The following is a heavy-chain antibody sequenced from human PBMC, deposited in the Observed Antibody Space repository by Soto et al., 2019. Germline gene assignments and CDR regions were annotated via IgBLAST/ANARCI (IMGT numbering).Heavy chain of an antibody. CDR2: IRSKGNNYET. CDR1: EFTFSDTA. Sequence: EVQLVEAGGGLVQPGGSLKLSCAASEFTFSDTAIHWVRQASGTGLDWVGRIRSKGNNYETEYSESVKGRFVISRDDSRNTAYLQMDSLKTEDTAVYYCARQGYDDFWSVDDALDVWCQGTMVAVTS. CDR3: ARQGYDDFWSVDDALDV. V-gene: IGHV3-73*02. J-gene: IGHJ3*01. D-gene: IGHD3-3*01.